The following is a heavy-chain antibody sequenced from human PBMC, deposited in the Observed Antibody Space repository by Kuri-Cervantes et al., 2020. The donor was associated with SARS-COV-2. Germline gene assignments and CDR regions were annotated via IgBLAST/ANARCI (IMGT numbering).Heavy chain of an antibody. CDR1: GGSFSGYY. V-gene: IGHV4-34*01. CDR3: ARAETYYDFWSGLNYYYMDV. CDR2: INHSGST. D-gene: IGHD3-3*01. Sequence: ESLKISCAVYGGSFSGYYWSWIRQPPGKGLEWIGEINHSGSTNYNPSLKSRVTISVDTSKNQFSLKLSSVTAADTAVYYCARAETYYDFWSGLNYYYMDVWGKGTTVTVSS. J-gene: IGHJ6*03.